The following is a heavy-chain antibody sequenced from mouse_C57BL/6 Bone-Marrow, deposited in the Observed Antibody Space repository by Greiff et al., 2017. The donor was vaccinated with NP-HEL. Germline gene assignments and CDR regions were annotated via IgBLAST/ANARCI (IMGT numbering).Heavy chain of an antibody. CDR3: VRGEGRGRYFDD. Sequence: EVQLVESGGGLVQPKGSLKLSCAASGFSFNTYAMNWVRQAPGQGLEWVARIRSKSNNYATYYADSVKDRFTISRDDSESMLYLQMNNLKTEDTAMYCGVRGEGRGRYFDDWGQGTTLTVSS. J-gene: IGHJ2*01. CDR2: IRSKSNNYAT. CDR1: GFSFNTYA. D-gene: IGHD3-3*01. V-gene: IGHV10-1*01.